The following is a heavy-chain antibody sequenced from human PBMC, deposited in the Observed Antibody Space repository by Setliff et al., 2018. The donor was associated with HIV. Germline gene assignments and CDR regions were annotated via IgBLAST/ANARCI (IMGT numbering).Heavy chain of an antibody. CDR2: MNPDSRNT. J-gene: IGHJ6*03. Sequence: ASVKVSCKPAGYTFSNYDINWVRQAAGQGLEWMGWMNPDSRNTGYAQRFEGGVTLTWDTSISTAYLELNHQKSDDTAVYYCARARTDYYDRRRRSHYYIDVWARGTRVTV. CDR1: GYTFSNYD. V-gene: IGHV1-8*02. D-gene: IGHD3-22*01. CDR3: ARARTDYYDRRRRSHYYIDV.